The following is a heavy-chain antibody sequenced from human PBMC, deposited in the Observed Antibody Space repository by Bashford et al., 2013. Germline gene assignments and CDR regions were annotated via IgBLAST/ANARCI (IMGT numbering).Heavy chain of an antibody. V-gene: IGHV4-4*07. Sequence: SSETLSLTCTVSGGSISSYYWSWIRQPAGKGLEWIGRIYTSGSTNYNPSLKSRVTMSVDTSKNQVSLRLTSVTAADTAVYYRASWLGYCSSTSCYYSFDTWGKGTTVTVSS. J-gene: IGHJ6*04. CDR3: ASWLGYCSSTSCYYSFDT. D-gene: IGHD2-2*01. CDR2: IYTSGST. CDR1: GGSISSYY.